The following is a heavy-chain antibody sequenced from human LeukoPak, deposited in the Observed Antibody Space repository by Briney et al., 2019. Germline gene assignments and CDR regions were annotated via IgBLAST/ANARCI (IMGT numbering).Heavy chain of an antibody. CDR3: ARESYDSSGYYYGGGFDY. Sequence: GGSLRLSCAASGFTFSTYWMNWVRQAPGKGLEWVANIKEDGSEKNYVDSVKGRFTISRDNAKNTLYLQMNSLRAEDTAVYYCARESYDSSGYYYGGGFDYWGQGTLVTVSS. D-gene: IGHD3-22*01. J-gene: IGHJ4*02. CDR1: GFTFSTYW. CDR2: IKEDGSEK. V-gene: IGHV3-7*01.